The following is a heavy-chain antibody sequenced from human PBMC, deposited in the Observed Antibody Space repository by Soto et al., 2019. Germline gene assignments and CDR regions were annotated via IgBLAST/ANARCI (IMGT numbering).Heavy chain of an antibody. V-gene: IGHV3-7*03. CDR1: GFTFSMYS. J-gene: IGHJ6*02. Sequence: GGSLRLSCEVSGFTFSMYSMSWVRQSPGKGLEWVAKIPQEGVDGHYADSVKGRFTISRDNGKNSLYLQLNNLRAEDTAVHYCARNHLILPAHDFFYGSDVWGRGATVTVSS. CDR2: IPQEGVDG. CDR3: ARNHLILPAHDFFYGSDV. D-gene: IGHD2-21*02.